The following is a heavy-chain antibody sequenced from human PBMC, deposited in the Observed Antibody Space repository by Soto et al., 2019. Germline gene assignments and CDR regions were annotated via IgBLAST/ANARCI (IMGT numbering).Heavy chain of an antibody. D-gene: IGHD3-9*01. V-gene: IGHV3-21*01. CDR1: GFTFSTYT. J-gene: IGHJ4*02. CDR2: ISSSSSYI. CDR3: ARIESYYDILTGGATHFDY. Sequence: GGSLRLSCAASGFTFSTYTMNWVRQAPGKGLEWVLSISSSSSYIYYAVSVMGRFTISRDNAKNSLYLQMNSLRAEDTAVYYCARIESYYDILTGGATHFDYWGLGTLVTVSS.